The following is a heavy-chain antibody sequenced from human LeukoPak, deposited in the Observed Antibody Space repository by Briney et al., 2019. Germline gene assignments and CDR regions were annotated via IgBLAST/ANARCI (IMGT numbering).Heavy chain of an antibody. CDR1: GFTFSSYW. CDR3: ARGSSCSGGSCYLFDY. D-gene: IGHD2-15*01. J-gene: IGHJ4*02. V-gene: IGHV3-20*04. Sequence: GGSLRLSCAASGFTFSSYWMSWVRQAPGKGLEWVSGINWNGGSTGYADSVKGRFTISRDNAKNSLYLQMNSLRAEDTALYYCARGSSCSGGSCYLFDYWGQGTLVTVSS. CDR2: INWNGGST.